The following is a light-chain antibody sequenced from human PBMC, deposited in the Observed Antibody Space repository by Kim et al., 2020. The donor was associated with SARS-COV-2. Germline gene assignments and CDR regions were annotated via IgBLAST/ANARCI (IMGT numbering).Light chain of an antibody. Sequence: DIQLTQSPSSLSASVGDIVTITCRAPQGISNYLSWYQQRPGKAPNLLIHDASTLHSGVPSRFRGSGSGTDFTLTISSLQPEDVSTYFCQQTFFSPPTFGQGTKVEI. CDR1: QGISNY. CDR3: QQTFFSPPT. CDR2: DAS. V-gene: IGKV1-39*01. J-gene: IGKJ1*01.